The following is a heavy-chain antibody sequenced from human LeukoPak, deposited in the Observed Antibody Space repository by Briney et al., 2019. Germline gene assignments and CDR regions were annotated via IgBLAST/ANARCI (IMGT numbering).Heavy chain of an antibody. V-gene: IGHV1-2*06. CDR1: GYTFTGYH. Sequence: ASVKVSCKASGYTFTGYHMHWVRQAPGQGLEWMGRINPNSGDTNYAQKFQGRVTMTRDTSISTAYMELSRLRSDDTAVYYCAADSRITYGMDVWGQGTTVTVSS. J-gene: IGHJ6*02. CDR3: AADSRITYGMDV. D-gene: IGHD3-10*01. CDR2: INPNSGDT.